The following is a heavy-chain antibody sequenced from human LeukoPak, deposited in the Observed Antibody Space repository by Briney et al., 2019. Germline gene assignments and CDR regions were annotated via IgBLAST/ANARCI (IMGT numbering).Heavy chain of an antibody. V-gene: IGHV4-4*07. CDR1: GGSISSYY. J-gene: IGHJ2*01. D-gene: IGHD3-22*01. CDR3: ARAYYDTSGYPGWYFDL. Sequence: SETLSLTYTVSGGSISSYYWSWIRQPAGKGLQWIGRIYTSGSTNYNPSLKSRVTMSVDTSKNQFSLKLTSVTAADTAVYYCARAYYDTSGYPGWYFDLWGRGTLVTVSS. CDR2: IYTSGST.